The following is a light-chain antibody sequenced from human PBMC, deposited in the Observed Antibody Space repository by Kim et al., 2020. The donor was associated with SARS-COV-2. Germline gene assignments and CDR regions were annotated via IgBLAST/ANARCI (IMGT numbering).Light chain of an antibody. V-gene: IGLV2-23*02. J-gene: IGLJ1*01. CDR2: EVN. CDR3: CSFTSTSTYV. CDR1: SSDVGSYDL. Sequence: GQSITISCTGTSSDVGSYDLDSWYQHHPGKAPKLMIYEVNKRPSGVSDRFSGSKSGNTASLTISGLQAEDEADYYCCSFTSTSTYVFGVGTKVTVL.